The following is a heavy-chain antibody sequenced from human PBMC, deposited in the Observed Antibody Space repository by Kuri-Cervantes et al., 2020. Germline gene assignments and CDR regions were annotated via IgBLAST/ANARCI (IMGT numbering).Heavy chain of an antibody. J-gene: IGHJ4*02. Sequence: SETLSLTCAFYGESLIDYYWTWIRQPPGKGLEWIGNIYHSGSTYYNPSLKSRVTISVDTSKNQFSLKLSSVTAADTAVYYCARQGGERYSSGWDIVVEQEGQDYWGQGTLVTVSS. V-gene: IGHV4-34*01. CDR3: ARQGGERYSSGWDIVVEQEGQDY. CDR1: GESLIDYY. D-gene: IGHD6-19*01. CDR2: IYHSGST.